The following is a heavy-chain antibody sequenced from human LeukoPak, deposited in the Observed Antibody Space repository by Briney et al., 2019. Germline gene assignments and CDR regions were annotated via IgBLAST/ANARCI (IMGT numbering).Heavy chain of an antibody. J-gene: IGHJ6*03. D-gene: IGHD3-3*01. CDR1: GGSISSSSYY. Sequence: SETLSLTCTVSGGSISSSSYYWGWIRQPPGKGLEWIGSIYYSGSTYYNASLKSRVTISVDTSKNQFSLKLSSVTAADTAVYYCARTVPSTDFWSGYYKPYYMDVWGKGTTVTVSS. CDR3: ARTVPSTDFWSGYYKPYYMDV. V-gene: IGHV4-39*01. CDR2: IYYSGST.